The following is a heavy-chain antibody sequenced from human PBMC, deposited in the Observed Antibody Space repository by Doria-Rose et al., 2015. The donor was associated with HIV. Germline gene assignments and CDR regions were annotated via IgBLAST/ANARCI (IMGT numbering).Heavy chain of an antibody. V-gene: IGHV2-26*01. CDR1: GVSLSSPGMG. J-gene: IGHJ4*02. CDR3: ARIKSSRWYHKYYFDF. CDR2: PFSDDER. D-gene: IGHD6-13*01. Sequence: SGPVLVKPTETLTLTCTVSGVSLSSPGMGVSWIRQPPGKALEWLANPFSDDERSYKTSLKSRLTISRVTSKSQVVLTMTDMDPVDTATYYCARIKSSRWYHKYYFDFWGQGTLVIVSA.